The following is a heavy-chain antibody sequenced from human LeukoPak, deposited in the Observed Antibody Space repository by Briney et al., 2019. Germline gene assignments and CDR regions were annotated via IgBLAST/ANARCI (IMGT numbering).Heavy chain of an antibody. J-gene: IGHJ6*03. D-gene: IGHD2-8*01. CDR2: ISSSSSYI. CDR1: GFTFTHYG. CDR3: ARNMLGYNYHYMDV. V-gene: IGHV3-21*01. Sequence: PGGSLRLSCAASGFTFTHYGMNWVRQAPGKGLEWVSSISSSSSYIYYADSVKGRFTISRHNAKNSLYLQMNSLSAEDTALYYCARNMLGYNYHYMDVWGKGTTVTVSS.